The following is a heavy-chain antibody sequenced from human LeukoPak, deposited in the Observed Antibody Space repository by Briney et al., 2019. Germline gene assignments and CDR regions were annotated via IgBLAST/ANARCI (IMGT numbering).Heavy chain of an antibody. CDR1: GFTFSSYW. CDR3: ARAPYGNVTGDY. D-gene: IGHD1-1*01. V-gene: IGHV3-7*01. CDR2: IKQDGSEK. J-gene: IGHJ4*02. Sequence: GGSLRLSCAASGFTFSSYWMSWVRQAPGEGLEWVANIKQDGSEKDYVDSVKGRFTISRDNAKNSLYLQMNSLRAEDTAVYYCARAPYGNVTGDYWGQGTLVTVSS.